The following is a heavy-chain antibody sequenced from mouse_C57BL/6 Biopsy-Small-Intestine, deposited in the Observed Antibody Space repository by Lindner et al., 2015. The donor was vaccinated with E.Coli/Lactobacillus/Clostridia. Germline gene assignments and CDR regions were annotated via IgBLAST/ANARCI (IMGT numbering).Heavy chain of an antibody. D-gene: IGHD6-1*01. Sequence: SVKVSCKASGYTFTSYYMHWVRQAPGQGLEWMGIFNPSDARATYAQKFQGRVTMTSDTSTTTVYMELTSLKSEDTAMFYCAFMYSSGRHFDYWGQGTLVTVSS. V-gene: IGHV1-53*01. J-gene: IGHJ4*01. CDR1: GYTFTSYY. CDR3: AFMYSSGRHFDY. CDR2: FNPSDARA.